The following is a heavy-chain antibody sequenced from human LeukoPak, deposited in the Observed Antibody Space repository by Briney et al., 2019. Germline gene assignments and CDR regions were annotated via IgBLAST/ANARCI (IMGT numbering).Heavy chain of an antibody. CDR1: GYTFTSYG. D-gene: IGHD5-12*01. V-gene: IGHV1-18*01. Sequence: ASVNVSCKASGYTFTSYGISGVRQAPGQGLEWMGWISAYNGNTNYAQKFQGRVTMTTDTSTSTAYMELRSLRSDDTAVYYCARGDIVATIRYYYYGMDVWGQGTTVTVSS. CDR2: ISAYNGNT. CDR3: ARGDIVATIRYYYYGMDV. J-gene: IGHJ6*02.